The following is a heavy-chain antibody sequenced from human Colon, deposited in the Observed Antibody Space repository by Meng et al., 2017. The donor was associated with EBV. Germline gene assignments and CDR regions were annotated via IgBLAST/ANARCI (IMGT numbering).Heavy chain of an antibody. CDR1: GYTFTRYP. CDR3: GTLKYTSGFYGPTY. J-gene: IGHJ4*02. V-gene: IGHV7-4-1*02. CDR2: ISTNTGNP. Sequence: QVHLVQSEYELQKPGASVKVSCKASGYTFTRYPMNWVRQAPGQGLEWMGWISTNTGNPTYAQGFTGRFVFSVDTSVSTAYLQISSLKAEDTAVYYCGTLKYTSGFYGPTYWGQGALVTVSS. D-gene: IGHD6-19*01.